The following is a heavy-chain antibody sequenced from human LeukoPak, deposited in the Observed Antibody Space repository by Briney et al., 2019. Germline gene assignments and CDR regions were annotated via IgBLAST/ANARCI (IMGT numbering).Heavy chain of an antibody. CDR2: IYYSGST. CDR1: GGSISSSSYY. CDR3: ARSSGWHSDAFDI. D-gene: IGHD6-19*01. V-gene: IGHV4-61*05. Sequence: SETLSLTCTVSGGSISSSSYYWGWIRQPPGKGLEWIGYIYYSGSTNYNPSLKSRVTISVDTSKNQFSLKLGPVTAADTAVYYCARSSGWHSDAFDIWGQGTMVTVSS. J-gene: IGHJ3*02.